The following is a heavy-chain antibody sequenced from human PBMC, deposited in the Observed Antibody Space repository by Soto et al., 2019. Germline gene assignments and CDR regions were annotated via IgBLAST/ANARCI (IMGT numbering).Heavy chain of an antibody. CDR2: VSGSSAGI. CDR3: AEGRSGYVPFDF. CDR1: GFTFSSYA. V-gene: IGHV3-23*01. Sequence: SLRLSCAASGFTFSSYAMNWVRQAPGKGLEWVSTVSGSSAGIYYADSVKGRFTISRDNSKNTLYLQMNSLRAEDTAIYYCAEGRSGYVPFDFWGQGTLVTVPQ. J-gene: IGHJ4*02. D-gene: IGHD5-12*01.